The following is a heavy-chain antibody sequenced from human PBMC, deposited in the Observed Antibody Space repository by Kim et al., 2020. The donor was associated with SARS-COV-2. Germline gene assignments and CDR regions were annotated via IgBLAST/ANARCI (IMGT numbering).Heavy chain of an antibody. CDR3: ARGAYYGSGWDV. V-gene: IGHV3-21*01. D-gene: IGHD3-10*01. Sequence: YYADSVKGRFTISRDNAKNSLYLQMNSLRAEDTAVYYCARGAYYGSGWDVWGQGTTVTVSS. J-gene: IGHJ6*02.